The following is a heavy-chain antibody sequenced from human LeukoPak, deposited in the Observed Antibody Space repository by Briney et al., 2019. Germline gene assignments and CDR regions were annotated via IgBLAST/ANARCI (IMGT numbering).Heavy chain of an antibody. CDR2: IRYDGSNK. CDR1: GFAFSSYG. Sequence: GYPRLSCAVSGFAFSSYGMPWVRQAPGKGLEWVAFIRYDGSNKYYADSVKGRFTISRDNSKNTLYLQMNSLRAEDTAVYYCAKDYLPTYYYYYYMDVWGKGTTVTISS. V-gene: IGHV3-30*02. D-gene: IGHD3-16*02. CDR3: AKDYLPTYYYYYYMDV. J-gene: IGHJ6*03.